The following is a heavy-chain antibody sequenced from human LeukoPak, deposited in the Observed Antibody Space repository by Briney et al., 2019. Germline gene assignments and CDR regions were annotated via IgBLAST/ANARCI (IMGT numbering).Heavy chain of an antibody. D-gene: IGHD4-11*01. CDR3: ARPLNTVHDTFDV. Sequence: SQTLSLTCTVSGGSVSSGGYYWVWIRQRPGKGLEWIGYIYYTGSTSYNPSLKSRLTITVDTSKNQFSLKLSSVTAADTAVYYCARPLNTVHDTFDVWGQGTMVTVSS. CDR1: GGSVSSGGYY. V-gene: IGHV4-31*03. J-gene: IGHJ3*01. CDR2: IYYTGST.